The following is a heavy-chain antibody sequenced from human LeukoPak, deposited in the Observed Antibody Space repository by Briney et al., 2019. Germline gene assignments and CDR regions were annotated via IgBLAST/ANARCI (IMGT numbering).Heavy chain of an antibody. D-gene: IGHD3-3*01. CDR1: GYTFTSYG. Sequence: GASVKVSCKASGYTFTSYGISGVRAAPGRGRERMGWISAYKGKPNDAHKLQGRVTMTTETSTSTAYMELRSLRSDATAVYYCARDSSSSPTQYYDFGSGYYGYYYYYMDVWGKGITVTVSS. V-gene: IGHV1-18*01. J-gene: IGHJ6*03. CDR2: ISAYKGKP. CDR3: ARDSSSSPTQYYDFGSGYYGYYYYYMDV.